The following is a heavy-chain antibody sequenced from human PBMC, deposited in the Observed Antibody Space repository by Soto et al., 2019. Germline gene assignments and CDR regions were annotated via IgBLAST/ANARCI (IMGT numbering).Heavy chain of an antibody. Sequence: QVQLVESGGGVVQPGRSLRLYCAASGFTFSSYGMHWVRQAPGKGLEWVAVISYDGSNKYYADSVKGRFTISRDNSKNTLYLQMNSLRAEDTAVYYCAKVGSSGWRGGYYYYYYYIDVWGKGTTVTVSS. V-gene: IGHV3-30*18. CDR2: ISYDGSNK. D-gene: IGHD6-19*01. J-gene: IGHJ6*03. CDR1: GFTFSSYG. CDR3: AKVGSSGWRGGYYYYYYYIDV.